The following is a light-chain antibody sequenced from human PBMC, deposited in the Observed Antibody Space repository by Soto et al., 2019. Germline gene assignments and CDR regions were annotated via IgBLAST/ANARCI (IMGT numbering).Light chain of an antibody. V-gene: IGKV3-15*01. Sequence: EIVMTQSPATLSVSPGERATLSCKASQSVSHTLAWFQQKAGRAPRLLIYDASTRPTGVPARFTGSGSGTEFTLTISSLQSEDFAVYFCQQYSDWPRTFGRGTKLQI. CDR2: DAS. CDR1: QSVSHT. J-gene: IGKJ2*01. CDR3: QQYSDWPRT.